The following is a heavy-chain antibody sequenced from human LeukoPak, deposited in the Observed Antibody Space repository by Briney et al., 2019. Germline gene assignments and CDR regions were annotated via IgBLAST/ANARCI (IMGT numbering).Heavy chain of an antibody. J-gene: IGHJ5*02. V-gene: IGHV1-2*02. D-gene: IGHD6-13*01. CDR3: ARTLYRSSWYKINWFDP. CDR2: IDPNSGGT. Sequence: GASVKVSCKASGYTFTGYYMHWVRQAPGQGLEWMGWIDPNSGGTNYAQKFQGRVTMTRDTSISTAYMELSRLRSDDTAVYYCARTLYRSSWYKINWFDPWGQGTLVTVSS. CDR1: GYTFTGYY.